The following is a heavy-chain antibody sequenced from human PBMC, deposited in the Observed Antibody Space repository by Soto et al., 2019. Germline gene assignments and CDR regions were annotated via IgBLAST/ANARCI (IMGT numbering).Heavy chain of an antibody. CDR2: ISSPTNYI. CDR3: ARESEDLTSNFDY. V-gene: IGHV3-21*06. Sequence: SLRLSCAASGFTFTRYSMNWVRQAPGKGLEWVSSISSPTNYIYYGDSMKGRFTISRDNAKNSLYLEMNSLRAEDTAVYYCARESEDLTSNFDYWGQGTLVT. CDR1: GFTFTRYS. J-gene: IGHJ4*02.